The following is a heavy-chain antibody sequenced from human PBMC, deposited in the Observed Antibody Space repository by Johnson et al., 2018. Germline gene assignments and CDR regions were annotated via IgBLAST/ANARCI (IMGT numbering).Heavy chain of an antibody. CDR2: IYYSGST. V-gene: IGHV4-59*01. CDR3: ARVGGDSNYVGGIYYYYYYMDV. J-gene: IGHJ6*03. CDR1: GGSISSYY. D-gene: IGHD4-11*01. Sequence: QVQLQESGPGLVKXSETXSLXCTVSGGSISSYYWSWIRQPPGKGLEWIGYIYYSGSTNYNPSLKSRVTLSVDTSKNQFSLKLSSVTAADTAVYYCARVGGDSNYVGGIYYYYYYMDVWGKGTTVTVSS.